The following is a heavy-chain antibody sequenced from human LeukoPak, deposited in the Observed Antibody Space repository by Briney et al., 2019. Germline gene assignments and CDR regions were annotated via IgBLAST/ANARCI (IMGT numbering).Heavy chain of an antibody. CDR3: ARGPSGIAAAGTWDY. CDR1: GGTFSSYA. CDR2: VIPIFGIA. J-gene: IGHJ4*02. Sequence: SVKVSCKASGGTFSSYAISWVRQAPGQGLEWMGRVIPIFGIANYAQEFQGRVTITADKSTSTAYMELSSLRSEDTAVYYCARGPSGIAAAGTWDYWGQGTLVTVSS. V-gene: IGHV1-69*10. D-gene: IGHD6-13*01.